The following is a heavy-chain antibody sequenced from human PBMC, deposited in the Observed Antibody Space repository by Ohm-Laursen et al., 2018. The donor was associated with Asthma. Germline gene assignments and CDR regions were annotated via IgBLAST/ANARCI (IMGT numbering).Heavy chain of an antibody. V-gene: IGHV4-61*01. D-gene: IGHD4-23*01. CDR2: IYYSGST. Sequence: PGTLSLTCTVSGGSVSSGSYYWSWIRQPPGKGLEWIGYIYYSGSTNYNPSLKSRVTISVDTSKNQFSLKLTSVTAADTAVYYCARVNYGGPLDYWGPGALVTVSS. CDR1: GGSVSSGSYY. CDR3: ARVNYGGPLDY. J-gene: IGHJ4*02.